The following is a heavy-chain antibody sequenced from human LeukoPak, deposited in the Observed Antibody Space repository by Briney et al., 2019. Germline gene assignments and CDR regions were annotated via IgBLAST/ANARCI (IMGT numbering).Heavy chain of an antibody. D-gene: IGHD6-13*01. V-gene: IGHV4-34*01. CDR2: INHSGGT. CDR1: GGSFSGYY. Sequence: SETLSLTCAVYGGSFSGYYWSWIRQPPGRGLEWIGEINHSGGTNYNPSLKSRVTISVDTSKNQFSLKLSSVTAADTAVYYCARHIAGDAFDIWGQGTMVTVSS. CDR3: ARHIAGDAFDI. J-gene: IGHJ3*02.